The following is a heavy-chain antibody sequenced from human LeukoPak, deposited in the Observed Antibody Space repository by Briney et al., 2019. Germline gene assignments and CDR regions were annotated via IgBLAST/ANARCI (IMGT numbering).Heavy chain of an antibody. Sequence: ESGPTLVNPTQTLTLTCTFSGFSLSTSGMCVSWIRQPPGKALEWLARIDWDDGKYYSTSLKTRLTISKDTSKNQVVLTMTNVDPVDTATYYCARIPMIVAAPSDDDAFDIWGQGTMVTVSS. CDR2: IDWDDGK. CDR3: ARIPMIVAAPSDDDAFDI. V-gene: IGHV2-70*11. CDR1: GFSLSTSGMC. J-gene: IGHJ3*02. D-gene: IGHD3-22*01.